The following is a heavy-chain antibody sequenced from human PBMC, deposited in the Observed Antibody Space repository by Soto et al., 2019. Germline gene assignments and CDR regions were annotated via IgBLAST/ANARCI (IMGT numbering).Heavy chain of an antibody. V-gene: IGHV3-48*01. D-gene: IGHD3-22*01. CDR3: ARERLPFRFYYDSSGYPRASFDY. CDR2: ISSSSTI. CDR1: GFTFSSYS. Sequence: GGSLRLSCAASGFTFSSYSMNWVRQAPGKGLEWVSYISSSSTIYYADSVKGRFTISRDNAKNSLYLQMNSLRAEDTAVYYCARERLPFRFYYDSSGYPRASFDYWGQGTLVTVSS. J-gene: IGHJ4*02.